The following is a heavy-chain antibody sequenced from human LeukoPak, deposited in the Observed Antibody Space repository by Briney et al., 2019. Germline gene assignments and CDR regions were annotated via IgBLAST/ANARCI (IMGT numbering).Heavy chain of an antibody. CDR1: GYTFTSYD. CDR3: ARAWFGAGGYYYYYMDV. CDR2: MNPNSGNT. D-gene: IGHD3-10*01. Sequence: ASVKVSCKASGYTFTSYDINWVRQATGQGLEWMGWMNPNSGNTGYAQKFQGRVTMTRNTSISTAYMELSSLRSEDTAVYYCARAWFGAGGYYYYYMDVRGKGTTVTVSS. J-gene: IGHJ6*03. V-gene: IGHV1-8*01.